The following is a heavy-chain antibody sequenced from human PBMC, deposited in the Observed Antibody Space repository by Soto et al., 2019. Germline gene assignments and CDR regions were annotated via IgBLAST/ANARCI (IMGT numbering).Heavy chain of an antibody. CDR3: VIGTGWATVDACHRCFDS. V-gene: IGHV4-30-4*01. D-gene: IGHD1-26*01. CDR1: GGAINSDYYY. J-gene: IGHJ4*02. CDR2: MYSSGST. Sequence: QVRLQESGPGLVKSSQTLSLTCSVSGGAINSDYYYWGWVRQPPGKGLKWIGYMYSSGSTYSNPSLNSPVAMSVDTSQHHFSPSLTSVTAAATAVYCCVIGTGWATVDACHRCFDSWGQGIPVTVSS.